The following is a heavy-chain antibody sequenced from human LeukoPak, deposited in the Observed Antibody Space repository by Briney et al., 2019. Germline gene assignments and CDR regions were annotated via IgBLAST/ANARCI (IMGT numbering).Heavy chain of an antibody. Sequence: SETLSLTCAVYGGSFSGYYWSWIRQPPGKGLEWIGEINHSGSTNYNPSLKSRVTISVDTSKNQFSLKLSSVTAADTAVYYCARGDLYCSGGSCSDYWGQGTLVTVSS. CDR3: ARGDLYCSGGSCSDY. V-gene: IGHV4-34*01. CDR2: INHSGST. J-gene: IGHJ4*02. D-gene: IGHD2-15*01. CDR1: GGSFSGYY.